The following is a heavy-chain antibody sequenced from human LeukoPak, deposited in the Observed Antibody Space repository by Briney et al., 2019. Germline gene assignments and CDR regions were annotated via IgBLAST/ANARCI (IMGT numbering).Heavy chain of an antibody. CDR1: GGSFSGYY. V-gene: IGHV4-34*01. J-gene: IGHJ5*02. Sequence: SETLSLTCAVYGGSFSGYYWSWIRQPPGNGLEWIGEINHSGSTNYNPSLKSRVTISVDTSKNQFSLKLSSVTAADTAVYYCARRYSSTWFNWFDPWGQGTLVTVSS. D-gene: IGHD6-13*01. CDR3: ARRYSSTWFNWFDP. CDR2: INHSGST.